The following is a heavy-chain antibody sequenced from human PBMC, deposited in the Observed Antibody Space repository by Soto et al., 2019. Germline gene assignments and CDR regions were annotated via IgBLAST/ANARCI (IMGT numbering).Heavy chain of an antibody. CDR1: GYTFTSYD. CDR2: MNPNSGNT. J-gene: IGHJ4*02. D-gene: IGHD3-3*01. CDR3: ARLTNDDFWSGYPSGPFDY. Sequence: ASVKVSCKASGYTFTSYDINWVRQATGQGLEWMGWMNPNSGNTDYAQKFQGRVTMTRNTSISTAYMELRSLRSDDTAVYYCARLTNDDFWSGYPSGPFDYWGQGTLVTVSS. V-gene: IGHV1-8*01.